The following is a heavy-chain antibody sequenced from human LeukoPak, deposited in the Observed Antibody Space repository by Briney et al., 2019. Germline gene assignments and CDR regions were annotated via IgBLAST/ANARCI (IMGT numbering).Heavy chain of an antibody. D-gene: IGHD1-26*01. Sequence: GGSLRLSCAASGFIISSNYMSWVRQAPGKGLEWVSIIYSGGNTYYADSVKGRFTISRDNSKNTLYLQMNSLRVEDTAVYYCARASGYGEPLGYWGQGTLVTVSS. J-gene: IGHJ4*02. CDR2: IYSGGNT. V-gene: IGHV3-66*01. CDR3: ARASGYGEPLGY. CDR1: GFIISSNY.